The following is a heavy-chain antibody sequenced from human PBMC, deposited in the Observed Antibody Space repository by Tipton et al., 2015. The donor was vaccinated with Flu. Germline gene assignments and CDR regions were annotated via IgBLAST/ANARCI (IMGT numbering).Heavy chain of an antibody. J-gene: IGHJ4*02. Sequence: LSLTCAVYGGSFSGYYWSWIRQPPGKGLEWIGEINHSGSTNYNPSLKSRVTMSVDTSRNQFSLRLTSVTAADTAVYYCAKGPYSGDWYRFNYWGQGTLVTVSS. V-gene: IGHV4-34*01. CDR3: AKGPYSGDWYRFNY. CDR2: INHSGST. D-gene: IGHD6-19*01. CDR1: GGSFSGYY.